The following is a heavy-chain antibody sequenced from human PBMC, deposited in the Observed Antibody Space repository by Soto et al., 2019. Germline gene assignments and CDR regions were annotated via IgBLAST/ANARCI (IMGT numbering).Heavy chain of an antibody. V-gene: IGHV4-31*03. D-gene: IGHD3-10*01. CDR3: ARAKGRSFDH. CDR2: MYNSGTT. Sequence: SETLSLTCTVSCGSINSGGYFWTWVRQHPGKGLEWIGYMYNSGTTYYTSSLKSRVNISGDTSKNQFSLRLSPVTAADTAVYYCARAKGRSFDHWGQGTLVTVSS. CDR1: CGSINSGGYF. J-gene: IGHJ4*02.